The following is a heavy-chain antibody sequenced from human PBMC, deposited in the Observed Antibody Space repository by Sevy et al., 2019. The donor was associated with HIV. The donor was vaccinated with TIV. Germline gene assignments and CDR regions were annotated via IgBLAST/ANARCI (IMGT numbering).Heavy chain of an antibody. CDR3: ATRFLWAIRNDY. V-gene: IGHV3-21*01. D-gene: IGHD3-3*01. CDR1: GFTFSSYS. CDR2: ISSSSSYI. J-gene: IGHJ4*02. Sequence: GGSLRLSCAASGFTFSSYSMNWVRQAPGKGLEWVSSISSSSSYIYYADSVKGRFTISRDNAKNSLYLQMNSLRAEDTAVYYCATRFLWAIRNDYWGQGTLVTVSS.